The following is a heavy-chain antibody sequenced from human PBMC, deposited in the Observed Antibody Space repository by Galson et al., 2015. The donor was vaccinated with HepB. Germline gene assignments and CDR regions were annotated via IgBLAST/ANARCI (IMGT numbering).Heavy chain of an antibody. J-gene: IGHJ2*01. D-gene: IGHD3-10*01. CDR3: ARATYYYGPGEPYWYFDL. CDR2: IYSGGST. CDR1: GFTVSSNY. Sequence: SLRLSCAASGFTVSSNYMSWVRQAPGKGLEWVSVIYSGGSTYYADSVKGRFTISRHNSKNTLYLQMNSLRAEDTAVYYCARATYYYGPGEPYWYFDLWGRGTLVTVSS. V-gene: IGHV3-53*04.